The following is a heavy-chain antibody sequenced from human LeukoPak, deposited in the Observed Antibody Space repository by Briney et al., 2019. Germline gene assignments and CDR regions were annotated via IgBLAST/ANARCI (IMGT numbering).Heavy chain of an antibody. CDR3: ARGLRNRSSGTRFDVFDI. Sequence: SETLSLTCTVSGASISNYYWTWIRQPPGKGLEGIGYIYYSGSTNYRPSLKSRVTISVDTSKNQVSLRLRSVTAADTAVYYCARGLRNRSSGTRFDVFDIWGQGTMVTVSS. D-gene: IGHD6-6*01. J-gene: IGHJ3*02. V-gene: IGHV4-59*01. CDR2: IYYSGST. CDR1: GASISNYY.